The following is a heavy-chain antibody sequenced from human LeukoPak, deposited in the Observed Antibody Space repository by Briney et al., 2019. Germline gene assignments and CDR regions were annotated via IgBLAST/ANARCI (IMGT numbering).Heavy chain of an antibody. CDR2: INPNSGGT. V-gene: IGHV1-2*02. CDR3: ARDGYDSSGYYPLGAFDI. Sequence: ASVKVSCKASGYTFTGYYMHWVRQAPEQGLEWMGWINPNSGGTNYAQKFQGRGTMTRDTSISTAYMELSRLRSDDTAVYYCARDGYDSSGYYPLGAFDIWGQGTMVTVSS. CDR1: GYTFTGYY. J-gene: IGHJ3*02. D-gene: IGHD3-22*01.